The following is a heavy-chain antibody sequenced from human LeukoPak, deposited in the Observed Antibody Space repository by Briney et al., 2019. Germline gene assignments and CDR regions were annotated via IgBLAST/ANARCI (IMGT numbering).Heavy chain of an antibody. V-gene: IGHV3-11*01. J-gene: IGHJ5*02. Sequence: GGSLRLSCAASGFTFNDCYMSWIRQAPGKGLEWLSYINIGGTNTHYADSVKGRFTISRDNAKKSLYLEMNNLRAEDTAVYYCATDGAGFDTWGQGVLVTVSS. CDR2: INIGGTNT. CDR3: ATDGAGFDT. CDR1: GFTFNDCY.